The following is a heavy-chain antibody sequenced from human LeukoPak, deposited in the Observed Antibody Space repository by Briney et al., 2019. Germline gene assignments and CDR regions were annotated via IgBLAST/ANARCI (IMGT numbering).Heavy chain of an antibody. CDR1: GGSISSYY. CDR2: IYYSGST. D-gene: IGHD4-23*01. J-gene: IGHJ4*02. V-gene: IGHV4-59*08. Sequence: SETLSLTCTVSGGSISSYYWSWIRQPPGKGLEWIGYIYYSGSTNYNPSLKSRVTISVDTSKNQFSLKLSSVTAADTAVHYCATLTTVVTAYYFDYWGQGTLVTVSS. CDR3: ATLTTVVTAYYFDY.